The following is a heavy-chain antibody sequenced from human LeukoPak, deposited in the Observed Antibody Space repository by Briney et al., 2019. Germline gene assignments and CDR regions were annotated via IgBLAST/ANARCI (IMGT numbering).Heavy chain of an antibody. CDR3: ARPALWFGENAFDI. D-gene: IGHD3-10*01. V-gene: IGHV3-21*01. Sequence: GGSLRLSCAASGFTFSSYSMNWVRQAPGKGLEWVSSISSSSSYIYYADSVKGRFTISRDNAKNSLYLQMNSLRAEDTAVYYCARPALWFGENAFDIWGQGTMVTVSS. CDR1: GFTFSSYS. CDR2: ISSSSSYI. J-gene: IGHJ3*02.